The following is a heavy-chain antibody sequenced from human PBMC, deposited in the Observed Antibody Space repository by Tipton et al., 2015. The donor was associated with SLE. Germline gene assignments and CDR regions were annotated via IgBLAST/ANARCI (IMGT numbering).Heavy chain of an antibody. Sequence: GLVKPSETLSLTCTVSGGSIRSYYWSWIRQTPEKGLEWIASIYHSGSTNSGSTKYNPSLESRVSTSLDTSKNQFSLKLSSVTAADTAVYYCAGSMRAAGTLDLWGRGTLVTVSS. CDR1: GGSIRSYY. CDR3: AGSMRAAGTLDL. V-gene: IGHV4-59*01. D-gene: IGHD6-13*01. J-gene: IGHJ2*01. CDR2: IYHSGSTNSGST.